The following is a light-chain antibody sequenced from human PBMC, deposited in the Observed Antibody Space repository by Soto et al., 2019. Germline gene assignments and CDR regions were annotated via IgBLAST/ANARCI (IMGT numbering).Light chain of an antibody. J-gene: IGLJ2*01. CDR3: GTWDSSLSVGV. CDR2: DNN. V-gene: IGLV1-51*01. Sequence: QSALTQPPSVSAAPGQKVTISCSGSRSNIGNNYVSWYQQLPGTAPKLLIYDNNKRPSGIPDRFSGSKSGTSATLGITGLQTGDEADYYCGTWDSSLSVGVFGGGTKLTVL. CDR1: RSNIGNNY.